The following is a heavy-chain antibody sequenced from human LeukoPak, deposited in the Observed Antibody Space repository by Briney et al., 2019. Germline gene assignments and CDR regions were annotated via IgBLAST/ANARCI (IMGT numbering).Heavy chain of an antibody. V-gene: IGHV3-48*04. CDR2: ISSSGSTI. D-gene: IGHD6-19*01. J-gene: IGHJ4*02. Sequence: GGSLRLSCAASGFTFSSYGFNWARQAPGKGLEWISYISSSGSTIQYADSVEGRFTISRDNAKNSVYLQMNSLRAEDTAVYYCARVTAVAAPWVYWGQGAQVTVPS. CDR1: GFTFSSYG. CDR3: ARVTAVAAPWVY.